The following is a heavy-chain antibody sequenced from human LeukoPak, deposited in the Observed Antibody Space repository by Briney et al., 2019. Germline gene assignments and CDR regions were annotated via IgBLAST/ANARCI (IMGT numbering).Heavy chain of an antibody. D-gene: IGHD2-15*01. CDR2: INWNGGST. V-gene: IGHV3-20*04. CDR1: GFTFDDYG. Sequence: GGSLRLPCAASGFTFDDYGMSWVRQAPGKGLEWVSGINWNGGSTGYADSVKGRFTISRDNSKNTLYLQMNSLRAEDTAVYYCAKDRGMFLVGYLDYWGQGTLVTVSS. J-gene: IGHJ4*02. CDR3: AKDRGMFLVGYLDY.